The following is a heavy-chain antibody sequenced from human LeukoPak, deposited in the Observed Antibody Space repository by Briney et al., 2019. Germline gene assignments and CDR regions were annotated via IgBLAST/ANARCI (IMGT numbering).Heavy chain of an antibody. Sequence: PGVSLRLSCAASGFTFSSYGMHWVRQAPGKGLEWVAVIWYDGSNKYYADSVKGRFTISRDNSKNSLSLQMNSLRADDTAVYYCAREDKDAFDIWGQGTMVSVSS. CDR1: GFTFSSYG. J-gene: IGHJ3*02. V-gene: IGHV3-33*01. CDR3: AREDKDAFDI. CDR2: IWYDGSNK.